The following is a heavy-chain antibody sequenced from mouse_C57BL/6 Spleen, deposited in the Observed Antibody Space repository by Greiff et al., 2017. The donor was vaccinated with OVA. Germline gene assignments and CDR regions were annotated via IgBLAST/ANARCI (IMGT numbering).Heavy chain of an antibody. CDR2: IYPGDGDT. D-gene: IGHD2-5*01. J-gene: IGHJ2*01. Sequence: VQLQQSGPELVKPGASVKISCKASGYAFSSSWMNWVKQRPGKGLEWIGRIYPGDGDTNYNGKFKGKATLTADKSSSKAYMQLSSLTSEDSAVYFCARHSNYLDYWGQGTTLTVSS. CDR3: ARHSNYLDY. CDR1: GYAFSSSW. V-gene: IGHV1-82*01.